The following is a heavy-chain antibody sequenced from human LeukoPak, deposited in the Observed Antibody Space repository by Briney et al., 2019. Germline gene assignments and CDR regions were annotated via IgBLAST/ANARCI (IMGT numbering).Heavy chain of an antibody. J-gene: IGHJ4*02. CDR2: IYYSGST. D-gene: IGHD3-10*01. V-gene: IGHV4-39*01. CDR1: GGSISSSSYY. CDR3: ARLDSLWFGELLMSF. Sequence: SETLSLTCTVSGGSISSSSYYWSWIRQPPGKGLEWIGSIYYSGSTYYNPSLKSRVTISVDTSKNQFSLKLSSVTAADTAVYYCARLDSLWFGELLMSFWGQGTLVAVSS.